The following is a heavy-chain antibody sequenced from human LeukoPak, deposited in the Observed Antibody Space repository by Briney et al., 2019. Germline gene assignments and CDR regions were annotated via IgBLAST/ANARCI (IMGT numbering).Heavy chain of an antibody. J-gene: IGHJ6*04. D-gene: IGHD3-10*02. CDR2: ISSSGSTI. CDR1: GFTFSSYE. V-gene: IGHV3-48*03. Sequence: GALRLSCAASGFTFSSYEMNWVRQAPGKGLEWVSYISSSGSTIYYADSVKGRFTISRDNAKNSLYLQMNSLRAEDTAVYYCAELGITMIGGVWGRGTTVTISS. CDR3: AELGITMIGGV.